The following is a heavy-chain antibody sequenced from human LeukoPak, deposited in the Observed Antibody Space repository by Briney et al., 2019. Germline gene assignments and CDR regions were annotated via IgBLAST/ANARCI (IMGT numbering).Heavy chain of an antibody. J-gene: IGHJ4*02. D-gene: IGHD3-22*01. CDR2: IKQDGSEK. V-gene: IGHV3-7*01. CDR3: ARDLSFYGSSGSFDY. CDR1: GFTFSSYW. Sequence: GGSLRLSCAASGFTFSSYWMSWVRQAPGKGLEWVANIKQDGSEKYYVDSVKGRFTISRDNAKNSLYLQMNSLRAEDTAVYYCARDLSFYGSSGSFDYWGQGTLVTASS.